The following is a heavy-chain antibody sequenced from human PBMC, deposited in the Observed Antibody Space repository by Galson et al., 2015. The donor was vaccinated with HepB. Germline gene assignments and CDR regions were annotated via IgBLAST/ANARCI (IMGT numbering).Heavy chain of an antibody. D-gene: IGHD3-10*01. CDR3: ARDPTMVRGVIMSLYFDY. CDR2: IWYDGSKK. V-gene: IGHV3-33*01. CDR1: GFTFSNYG. J-gene: IGHJ4*02. Sequence: SLRLSCAASGFTFSNYGIHWVRQAPGKGLEWVAVIWYDGSKKYYADSVKGRFTISRDNSKNTVYLQMNSLRAEDTAAYYCARDPTMVRGVIMSLYFDYWGQGTLVTVSS.